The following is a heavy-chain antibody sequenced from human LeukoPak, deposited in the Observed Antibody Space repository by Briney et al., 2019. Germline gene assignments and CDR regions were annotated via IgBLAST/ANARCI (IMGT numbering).Heavy chain of an antibody. J-gene: IGHJ4*02. CDR1: GGSFSGYY. CDR2: INHSGST. D-gene: IGHD4-17*01. Sequence: SVTLSLTCAVYGGSFSGYYWSWIRQPPGKGLEWIGEINHSGSTNYNPSLKSRVTISVDTSKNQFSLKLSSVTAADTAVYYCARFDEAIRSGPYWGQGTLVTVSS. CDR3: ARFDEAIRSGPY. V-gene: IGHV4-34*01.